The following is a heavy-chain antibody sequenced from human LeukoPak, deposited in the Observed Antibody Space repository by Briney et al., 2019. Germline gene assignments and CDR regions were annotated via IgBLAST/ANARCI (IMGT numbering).Heavy chain of an antibody. CDR1: PASISSYY. CDR3: ARSDRVATIGNY. D-gene: IGHD5-12*01. CDR2: IYSGGNT. V-gene: IGHV4-4*07. Sequence: PSETLSLTCPVSPASISSYYWTWVRQPAGKGLEWIGRIYSGGNTNYNPSLKSRVTMSVDTSKNQFSLKLSSVTAADTAVYYCARSDRVATIGNYWGQGTLVTVSS. J-gene: IGHJ4*02.